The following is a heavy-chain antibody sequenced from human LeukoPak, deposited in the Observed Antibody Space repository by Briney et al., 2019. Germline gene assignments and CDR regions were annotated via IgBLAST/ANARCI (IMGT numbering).Heavy chain of an antibody. D-gene: IGHD6-19*01. Sequence: PSVKVSCKASGYTFTGYYMHWVRQAPGHGREWMGWSNPNSGDTDYAQEFQGRVTMTRDTSISTAYMELSSLRSDDTSVYYCARVGVAGNYFDYWGQGTLVTVSS. J-gene: IGHJ4*02. CDR2: SNPNSGDT. CDR1: GYTFTGYY. V-gene: IGHV1-2*02. CDR3: ARVGVAGNYFDY.